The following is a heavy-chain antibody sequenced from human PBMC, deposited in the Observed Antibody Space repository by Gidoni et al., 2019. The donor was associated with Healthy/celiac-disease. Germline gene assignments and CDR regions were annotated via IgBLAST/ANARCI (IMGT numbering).Heavy chain of an antibody. CDR1: GFTFSRYA. CDR3: AREAFGEGPVDY. Sequence: HVQLVESGGGVVQPGRSLRLSCAASGFTFSRYAMHWVRQGPGKGLEWVAVISYDGSNKYYADSVKGRFTISRDNSKNTLYLQMNSLRAEDTAVYYCAREAFGEGPVDYWGQGTLVTVSS. J-gene: IGHJ4*02. CDR2: ISYDGSNK. V-gene: IGHV3-30-3*01. D-gene: IGHD3-16*01.